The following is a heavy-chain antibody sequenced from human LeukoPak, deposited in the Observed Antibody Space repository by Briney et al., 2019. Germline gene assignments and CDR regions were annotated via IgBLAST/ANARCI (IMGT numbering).Heavy chain of an antibody. Sequence: SETLSLTCAVYGGSFSGYYWSWIRQPPGKGLEWIGEINHSGSTNYNPSLKSRVIISVDTSNNHFSLKLSSVTAADTAVYYCASLRGGSGFHVRNYYYYGMDVWGQGTTVTVSS. V-gene: IGHV4-34*01. D-gene: IGHD2-15*01. CDR2: INHSGST. CDR1: GGSFSGYY. J-gene: IGHJ6*02. CDR3: ASLRGGSGFHVRNYYYYGMDV.